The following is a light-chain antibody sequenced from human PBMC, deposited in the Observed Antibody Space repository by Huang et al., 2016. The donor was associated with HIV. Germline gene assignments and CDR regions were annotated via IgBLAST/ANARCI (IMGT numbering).Light chain of an antibody. Sequence: DIQMTQSPSSLSASVGDRVTITCRASQGIYNSLAWYQQKAGKAPKLLLSAASRLQSGVPSRFRGSGSGTNYTLTISSLQPEDFATYYCQQYYDSLYTFGQGTKLEIK. CDR3: QQYYDSLYT. V-gene: IGKV1-NL1*01. J-gene: IGKJ2*01. CDR2: AAS. CDR1: QGIYNS.